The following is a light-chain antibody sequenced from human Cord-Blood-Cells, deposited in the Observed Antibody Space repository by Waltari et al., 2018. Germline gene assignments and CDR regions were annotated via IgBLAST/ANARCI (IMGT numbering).Light chain of an antibody. Sequence: DIVMTQSPDSLAVSLGERATINCTSCQSVLYSSNNKNYLAWYQQKPGTPPKLLIYWASTRESGVPDRFSGSGSGTDFTLTISSLQAEDVAVYYCQQYYSTPWTFGQGTKVEIK. CDR3: QQYYSTPWT. V-gene: IGKV4-1*01. CDR1: QSVLYSSNNKNY. J-gene: IGKJ1*01. CDR2: WAS.